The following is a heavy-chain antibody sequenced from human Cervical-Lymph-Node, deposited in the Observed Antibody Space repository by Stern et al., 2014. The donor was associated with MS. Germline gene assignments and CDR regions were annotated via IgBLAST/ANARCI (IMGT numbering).Heavy chain of an antibody. D-gene: IGHD1-26*01. CDR2: IYYSGSGTT. CDR3: ARGARREIIHS. Sequence: QVQLQESGPGLVKPSETLSLTCIVSGGSISRSYWTWIRQPPGKALEWVGYIYYSGSGTTRYSPSLKSRVTNSGETSKNQVSLNLRSVTAADTAVYYCARGARREIIHSWGQGTRVTVSS. J-gene: IGHJ4*02. CDR1: GGSISRSY. V-gene: IGHV4-59*12.